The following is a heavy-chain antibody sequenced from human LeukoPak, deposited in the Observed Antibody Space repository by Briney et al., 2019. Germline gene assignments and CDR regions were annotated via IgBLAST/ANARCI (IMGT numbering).Heavy chain of an antibody. Sequence: PSGTLSLTCGVSGGSICNTNWWTWVRQPPGKGLEWIGEVNLQGSTNYNPSLKSRVAISVDKSENHISLKLTSVTAADTAVYYCARHTRPGYSGYENAFDIWGQGNMVTVSS. D-gene: IGHD5-12*01. J-gene: IGHJ3*02. CDR3: ARHTRPGYSGYENAFDI. V-gene: IGHV4-4*02. CDR2: VNLQGST. CDR1: GGSICNTNW.